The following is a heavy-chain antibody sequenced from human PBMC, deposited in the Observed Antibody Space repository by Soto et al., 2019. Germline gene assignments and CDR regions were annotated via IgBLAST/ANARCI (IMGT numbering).Heavy chain of an antibody. CDR3: ARARSSSSWFFDY. CDR1: GGSISSSY. J-gene: IGHJ4*02. V-gene: IGHV4-59*01. CDR2: IYDDRSA. Sequence: SETLSLTCTVSGGSISSSYWSWIRQPPGKGLEWLAYIYDDRSANYNPSLKSRATISLDMSKNQFSLKLTSVTAADTAVYYCARARSSSSWFFDYWGQGTLVTVS. D-gene: IGHD6-13*01.